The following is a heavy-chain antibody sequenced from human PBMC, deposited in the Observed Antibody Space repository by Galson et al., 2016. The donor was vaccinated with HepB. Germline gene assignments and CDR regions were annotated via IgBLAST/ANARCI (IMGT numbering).Heavy chain of an antibody. CDR2: ISGNGDSI. CDR3: AKDVHYDFWSALHNYFEY. V-gene: IGHV3-23*01. D-gene: IGHD3-3*01. J-gene: IGHJ4*02. Sequence: LRLSCAASGFPFSDYAMSWVRQAPGKGLEWVSAISGNGDSIYYADSVRGRFTISRDNSKNTLFLQINSLRAEDTAVFYCAKDVHYDFWSALHNYFEYWGQGTLVTVSS. CDR1: GFPFSDYA.